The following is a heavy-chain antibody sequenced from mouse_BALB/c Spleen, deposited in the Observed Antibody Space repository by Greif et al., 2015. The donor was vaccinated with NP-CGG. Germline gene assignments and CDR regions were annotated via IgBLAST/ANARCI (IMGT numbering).Heavy chain of an antibody. V-gene: IGHV1S81*02. CDR2: INPSNGGT. CDR1: GYTFTSYY. CDR3: TGYYRYYFDY. D-gene: IGHD2-14*01. J-gene: IGHJ2*01. Sequence: VQLQESGAELVKPGASVKLSCKASGYTFTSYYMYWVKQRPGQGLEWIGEINPSNGGTIFNEKFKSKATLTVDKSSSTAYMQLSSLTSEDSAVYYCTGYYRYYFDYWGQGTTLTVSS.